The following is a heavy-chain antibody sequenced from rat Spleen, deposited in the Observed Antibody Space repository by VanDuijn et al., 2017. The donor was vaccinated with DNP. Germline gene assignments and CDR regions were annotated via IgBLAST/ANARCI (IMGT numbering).Heavy chain of an antibody. CDR3: ARSGYYSSYIPYYYAMDA. V-gene: IGHV2-6*01. J-gene: IGHJ4*01. CDR1: GFSLTSYT. Sequence: QVQLKESGPGLVQPSQTLSLTCPVSGFSLTSYTVSWVRQPPGKGLEWIAAMSSGGSTYYNSALKSRLSISRDTSKSQVFLKMNSLQTEDTAMYFCARSGYYSSYIPYYYAMDAWGQGTSVTVSS. CDR2: MSSGGST. D-gene: IGHD1-2*01.